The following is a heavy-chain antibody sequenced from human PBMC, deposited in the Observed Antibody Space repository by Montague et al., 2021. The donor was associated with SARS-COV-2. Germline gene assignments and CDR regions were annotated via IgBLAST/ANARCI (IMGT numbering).Heavy chain of an antibody. CDR3: ARGDGVVVAAPYI. CDR2: MYDSGST. J-gene: IGHJ3*02. D-gene: IGHD2-15*01. V-gene: IGHV4-31*03. Sequence: LSLTCTVSGGSISNGGYYCSWIRQHPGKGLEWIGYMYDSGSTYYNPSLTSRVTMTLDTSKNQFSLKLSSVTAADTAVYYCARGDGVVVAAPYIWGQGTMVTVSS. CDR1: GGSISNGGYY.